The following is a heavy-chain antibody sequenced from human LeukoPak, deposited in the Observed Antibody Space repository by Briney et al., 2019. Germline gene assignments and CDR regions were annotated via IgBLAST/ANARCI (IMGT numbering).Heavy chain of an antibody. Sequence: ASVNVSCKASGYTFTRYAISWVRQAPGQGLEWMGWVSAYNGATKYAQKFQGRVTMATDTPTSTAYMELRSLRSDDTAVYYCARVDLYYDSSGYSQAANDYWGQGTLVTVSS. D-gene: IGHD3-22*01. J-gene: IGHJ4*02. CDR1: GYTFTRYA. CDR2: VSAYNGAT. V-gene: IGHV1-18*01. CDR3: ARVDLYYDSSGYSQAANDY.